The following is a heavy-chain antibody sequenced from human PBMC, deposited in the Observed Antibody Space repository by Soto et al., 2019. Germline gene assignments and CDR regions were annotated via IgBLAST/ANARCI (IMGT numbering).Heavy chain of an antibody. CDR1: GSSISSHW. CDR2: INQDGTKI. Sequence: GGSLRLSCAASGSSISSHWMSWVRQAPGKGLEWVANINQDGTKIHYVDSVKGRFTISRGNAKNSLHLQLSSLRADDTAVYFCARGEEWLLLSLQGVFDQWGQGTLVTVSS. J-gene: IGHJ4*02. CDR3: ARGEEWLLLSLQGVFDQ. V-gene: IGHV3-7*03. D-gene: IGHD3-3*01.